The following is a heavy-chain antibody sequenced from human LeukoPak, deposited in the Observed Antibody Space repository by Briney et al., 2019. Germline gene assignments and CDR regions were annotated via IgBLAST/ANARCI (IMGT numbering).Heavy chain of an antibody. CDR2: INTNSGGT. D-gene: IGHD3-22*01. CDR1: GYTFTGYY. J-gene: IGHJ4*02. Sequence: ASVKVSCKVSGYTFTGYYMHWVRQAPGQGLEWMGWINTNSGGTNYAQKFKGRVTMTRDTSISTAYMELSRLRSDDTAVYYCARAPPDYYDSSGPLWTEYWGQGALVTVSS. CDR3: ARAPPDYYDSSGPLWTEY. V-gene: IGHV1-2*02.